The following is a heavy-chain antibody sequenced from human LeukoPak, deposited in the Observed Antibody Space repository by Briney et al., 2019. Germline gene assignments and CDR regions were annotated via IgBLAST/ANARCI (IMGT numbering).Heavy chain of an antibody. J-gene: IGHJ6*02. D-gene: IGHD6-13*01. CDR2: INSDGSST. CDR1: GFTLSSYW. Sequence: GGSLRLSCAASGFTLSSYWMHWVRQAPGKGLVWVSRINSDGSSTSYADSVKGRCTISRDNAKNTLYLQMNSLRAEDTAVYYCAREGVWRQQLVDYYYGMDVWGQGTTVTVSS. V-gene: IGHV3-74*01. CDR3: AREGVWRQQLVDYYYGMDV.